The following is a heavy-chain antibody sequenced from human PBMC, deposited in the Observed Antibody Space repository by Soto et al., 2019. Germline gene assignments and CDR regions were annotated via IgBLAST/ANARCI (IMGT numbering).Heavy chain of an antibody. J-gene: IGHJ6*03. CDR1: GYSFTSYW. D-gene: IGHD6-19*01. CDR2: IYPGDSDT. CDR3: ARHVPRIAVAELLYYYYMDV. Sequence: PGESLKISCKGSGYSFTSYWIGWVRQMPGKGLEWMGIIYPGDSDTRYSPSFQGQVTISADKSISTAYLQWSSLKASDTAMYYCARHVPRIAVAELLYYYYMDVWGKGTTVTVSS. V-gene: IGHV5-51*01.